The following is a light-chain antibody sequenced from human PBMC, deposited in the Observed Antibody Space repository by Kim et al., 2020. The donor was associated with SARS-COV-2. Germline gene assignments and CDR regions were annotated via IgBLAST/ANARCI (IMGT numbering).Light chain of an antibody. V-gene: IGKV1-8*01. Sequence: AIRMTQSPSSFSASTGDRVTITCRASQGISSYLAWYQQKPGKAPKLLIYAASTLQSGVPSRFSGSGSGTDFTLTISCLQSEDFATYYCQQYYSYPWTFGRGTKVDIK. J-gene: IGKJ1*01. CDR1: QGISSY. CDR3: QQYYSYPWT. CDR2: AAS.